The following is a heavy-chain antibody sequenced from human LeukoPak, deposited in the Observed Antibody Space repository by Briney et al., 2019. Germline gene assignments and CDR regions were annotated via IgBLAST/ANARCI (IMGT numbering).Heavy chain of an antibody. V-gene: IGHV4-4*09. CDR3: ARHPSYSSSSNDY. D-gene: IGHD6-6*01. Sequence: SETLSLTCTVSGVSISSYYWSWIRQPPGKGLEWIGYIYTSGSTNYNPSLKSRVTISVDTSKNQFSLKLSSVTAADTAVYYCARHPSYSSSSNDYWGQGTLVTVSS. J-gene: IGHJ4*02. CDR1: GVSISSYY. CDR2: IYTSGST.